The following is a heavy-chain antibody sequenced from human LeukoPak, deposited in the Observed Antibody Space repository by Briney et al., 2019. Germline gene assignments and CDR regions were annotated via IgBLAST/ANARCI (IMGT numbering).Heavy chain of an antibody. D-gene: IGHD2-2*01. CDR1: GGSFSGYY. CDR2: INHSGST. Sequence: TPSETLSLTCAVYGGSFSGYYWSWIRQLPGKGLEWIGEINHSGSTNYNPSLKSRVTISVDTSKNQFSLKLSSVTAADTAVYYCARWAYCSSTSCYGRYYYYYMDVWGKGTTVTVSS. V-gene: IGHV4-34*01. CDR3: ARWAYCSSTSCYGRYYYYYMDV. J-gene: IGHJ6*03.